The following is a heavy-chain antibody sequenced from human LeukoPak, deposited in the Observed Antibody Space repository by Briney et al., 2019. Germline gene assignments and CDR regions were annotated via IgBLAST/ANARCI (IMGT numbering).Heavy chain of an antibody. V-gene: IGHV3-11*06. CDR3: ARVRYSSSWAWEFDY. CDR2: ISSSSSYT. J-gene: IGHJ4*02. CDR1: GFTFSDYY. D-gene: IGHD6-13*01. Sequence: PGGSLRLSCAASGFTFSDYYMSWIRQVPGKGLEWVSYISSSSSYTNYADSVKGRFTISRDNAKNSLYLQMNSLRAEDTAVYYCARVRYSSSWAWEFDYWGQGTLVTVSS.